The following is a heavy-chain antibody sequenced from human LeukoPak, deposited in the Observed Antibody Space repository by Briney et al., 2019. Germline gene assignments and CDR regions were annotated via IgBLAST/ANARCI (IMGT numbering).Heavy chain of an antibody. CDR2: LYSGGST. V-gene: IGHV3-66*04. CDR3: VRRFAS. Sequence: GGSLRLSCAASGFTVSRNYMSWVRQAPGKGLEWVSVLYSGGSTYYADSVKGRFTISRDNAKNTLYLQMNSLRDEDTALYYCVRRFASWGQGTLVTVSS. J-gene: IGHJ4*02. CDR1: GFTVSRNY.